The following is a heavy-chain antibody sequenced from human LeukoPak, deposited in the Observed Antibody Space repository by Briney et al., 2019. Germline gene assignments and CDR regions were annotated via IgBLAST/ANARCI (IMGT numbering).Heavy chain of an antibody. Sequence: PGGSLRLSCAASGFTLSSYWMQWVRQAPGKGLEWVANIKQDGSEKYYADSVKGRFIISRDNAKNALYLQMSSLRAEDTAIYYCARRYFDYWGQGTLVTVSS. CDR1: GFTLSSYW. CDR2: IKQDGSEK. J-gene: IGHJ4*02. CDR3: ARRYFDY. V-gene: IGHV3-7*03.